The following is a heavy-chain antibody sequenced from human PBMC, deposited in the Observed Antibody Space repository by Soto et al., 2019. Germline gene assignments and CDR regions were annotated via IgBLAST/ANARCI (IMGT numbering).Heavy chain of an antibody. V-gene: IGHV3-30*18. D-gene: IGHD3-22*01. Sequence: GGSLRLSCAASGFTFSSYGMHWVRQAPGKGLEWVAVISYDGSNKYYADSVKGRFTISRDNSKNTLYLQMNSLRAEDTAVYYCAKARGYYYDSSGYYVLDYWGQGTLVTVSS. CDR3: AKARGYYYDSSGYYVLDY. CDR1: GFTFSSYG. CDR2: ISYDGSNK. J-gene: IGHJ4*02.